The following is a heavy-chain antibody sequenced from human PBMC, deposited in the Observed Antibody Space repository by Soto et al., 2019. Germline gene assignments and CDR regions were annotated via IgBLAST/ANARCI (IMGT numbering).Heavy chain of an antibody. CDR1: GFTFSNSA. J-gene: IGHJ3*01. D-gene: IGHD6-19*01. CDR3: GREVSDWSAHGSFDF. CDR2: ISNNGCSA. Sequence: EVQQLESVGGLVRPGGSMRLSWAASGFTFSNSAMNWVRQAPGKGLEWVSLISNNGCSASHADSVQGRFIISRDNSINALYRQMSSLRAADTSIYYCGREVSDWSAHGSFDFWGRGTMVTVSS. V-gene: IGHV3-23*01.